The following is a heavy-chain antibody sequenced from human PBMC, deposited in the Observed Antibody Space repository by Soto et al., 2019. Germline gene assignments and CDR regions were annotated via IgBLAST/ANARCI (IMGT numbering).Heavy chain of an antibody. Sequence: GVSLRLSCAASGFTFSSYAMSWVRQAPGKGLEWVSAISGSGGSTYYADSVKGRFTISRDNSKNTLYLQMNSLRAEDTAVYYCAKGGLIVLMVYASRWGQGTLVTVSS. CDR2: ISGSGGST. CDR1: GFTFSSYA. V-gene: IGHV3-23*01. CDR3: AKGGLIVLMVYASR. D-gene: IGHD2-8*01. J-gene: IGHJ4*02.